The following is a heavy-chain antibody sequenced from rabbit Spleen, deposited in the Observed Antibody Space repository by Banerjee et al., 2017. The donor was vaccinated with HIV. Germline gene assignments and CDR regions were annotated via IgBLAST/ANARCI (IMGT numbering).Heavy chain of an antibody. V-gene: IGHV1S40*01. D-gene: IGHD8-1*01. J-gene: IGHJ6*01. CDR2: IAGSSSGFT. CDR1: GVSFSSNYY. CDR3: ARDTGSSFSSYGMDL. Sequence: QSLEESGGDLVKPGASLTLTCSASGVSFSSNYYMCWVRQAPGKGLEWISCIAGSSSGFTYSATWAKGRFTCSKTSSTTVTLQMTSLTVADTATYFCARDTGSSFSSYGMDLWGQGTLFTVS.